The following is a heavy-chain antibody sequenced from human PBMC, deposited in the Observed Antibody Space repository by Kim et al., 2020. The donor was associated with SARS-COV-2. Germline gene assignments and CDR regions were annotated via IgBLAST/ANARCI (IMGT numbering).Heavy chain of an antibody. CDR1: GFTFSSYA. J-gene: IGHJ5*02. Sequence: GGSLRLSCAASGFTFSSYAMSWVRQAPGKGLEWVSVIYSGGSSTYYADSVKGRFTISRDNSKNTLYLQMNSLRAEDTAVYYCALTIIGWFDPWGQGTLVTVSS. CDR2: IYSGGSST. D-gene: IGHD3-10*01. V-gene: IGHV3-23*03. CDR3: ALTIIGWFDP.